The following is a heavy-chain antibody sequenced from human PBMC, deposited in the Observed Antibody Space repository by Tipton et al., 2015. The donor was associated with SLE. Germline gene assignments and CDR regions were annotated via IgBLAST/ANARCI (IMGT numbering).Heavy chain of an antibody. CDR3: ARVRLSAGVCPSLGY. V-gene: IGHV1-8*01. CDR2: MNPNNGDT. CDR1: GYTLTSYD. J-gene: IGHJ4*02. Sequence: QLVQSGPEVKKPGASVKVSCKASGYTLTSYDINWVRQATGQGLERMGWMNPNNGDTGYAQRFQGRVTLTRNTSISTAYMELSGLRFEDTAVYYCARVRLSAGVCPSLGYWGQGTPVTVSS. D-gene: IGHD2-8*01.